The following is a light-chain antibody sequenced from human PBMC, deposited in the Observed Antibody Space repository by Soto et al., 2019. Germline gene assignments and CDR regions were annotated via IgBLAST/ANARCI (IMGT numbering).Light chain of an antibody. CDR1: QSVARNY. CDR2: GPS. V-gene: IGKV3-20*01. Sequence: ENVLTQSPGTLSLSPGERATLACRASQSVARNYLAWYQQEPGQAPRLLVYGPSTRATGIPDRFSGSGSGTDFTLTISRLEPEDFAVYYCHQYASSPQTFGQGTNVEVK. J-gene: IGKJ1*01. CDR3: HQYASSPQT.